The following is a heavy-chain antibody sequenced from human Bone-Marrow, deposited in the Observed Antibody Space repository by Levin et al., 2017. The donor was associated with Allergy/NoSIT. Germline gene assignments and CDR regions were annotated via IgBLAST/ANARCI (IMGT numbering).Heavy chain of an antibody. V-gene: IGHV1-18*01. Sequence: GGSLRLSCKASGYTFTSYGISWVRQAPGQGLEWMGWISAYNGNTNYAQKLQGRVTMTTDTSTSTAYMELRSLRSDDTAVYYCARETVKMVYDFWSGYCDYWGQGTLVTVSS. CDR1: GYTFTSYG. J-gene: IGHJ4*02. CDR2: ISAYNGNT. CDR3: ARETVKMVYDFWSGYCDY. D-gene: IGHD3-3*01.